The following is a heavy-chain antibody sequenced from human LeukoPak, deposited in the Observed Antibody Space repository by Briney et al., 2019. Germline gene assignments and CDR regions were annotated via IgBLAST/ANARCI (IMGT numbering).Heavy chain of an antibody. CDR2: INADGTVT. CDR1: GFTFSKYW. CDR3: ATKQWLAPPPDS. Sequence: GGSLRLSCAASGFTFSKYWMLWVRHAPGKGLESVSRINADGTVTTYADSVKGRFTVSRDNADNTMFLQMNSVRDEDTAVYYCATKQWLAPPPDSWGQGTPVTVSS. J-gene: IGHJ4*02. D-gene: IGHD6-19*01. V-gene: IGHV3-74*01.